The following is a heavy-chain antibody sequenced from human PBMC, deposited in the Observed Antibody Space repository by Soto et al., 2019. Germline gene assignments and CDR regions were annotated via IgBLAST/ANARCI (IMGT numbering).Heavy chain of an antibody. Sequence: ASVKVSCKASGYTFTSYGISWVRQAPGQGLEWMGWISAYDGNTNYAQKLQGRVTMTTDTSTSTAYMGLRSLRSDDTAVYYCAREGSGYDFSMYDYWGQGTLVTVSS. CDR3: AREGSGYDFSMYDY. D-gene: IGHD5-12*01. V-gene: IGHV1-18*04. J-gene: IGHJ4*02. CDR2: ISAYDGNT. CDR1: GYTFTSYG.